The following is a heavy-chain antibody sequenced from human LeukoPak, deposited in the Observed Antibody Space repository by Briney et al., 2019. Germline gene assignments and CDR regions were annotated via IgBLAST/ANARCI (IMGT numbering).Heavy chain of an antibody. Sequence: GGSLRLSCAASGFTFSSYGMSWVRQAPGKGLEWVSAISGSGGSTYYADSVKGRFTISRDNSKNTLYLQMNSLRAEDTAVYYCAKSLAVAGGFDYWGQGTLVTVSS. CDR3: AKSLAVAGGFDY. J-gene: IGHJ4*02. V-gene: IGHV3-23*01. CDR2: ISGSGGST. D-gene: IGHD6-19*01. CDR1: GFTFSSYG.